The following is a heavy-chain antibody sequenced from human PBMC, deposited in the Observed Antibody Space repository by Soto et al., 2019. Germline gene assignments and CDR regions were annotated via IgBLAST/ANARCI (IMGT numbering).Heavy chain of an antibody. CDR3: ARSPPGGYHYYYGMDV. CDR1: GFTFSSYD. CDR2: IGTAGDT. Sequence: GGSLRLXCAASGFTFSSYDMQWVRQATGKGLEWVSAIGTAGDTYYPGSVKGRFTISRESAKNSLYLQMNSLRAGDTAVYYCARSPPGGYHYYYGMDVWGQGTTVTVSS. D-gene: IGHD3-22*01. V-gene: IGHV3-13*04. J-gene: IGHJ6*02.